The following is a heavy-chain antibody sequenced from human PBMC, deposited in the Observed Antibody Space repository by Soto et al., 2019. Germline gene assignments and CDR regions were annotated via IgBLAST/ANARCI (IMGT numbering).Heavy chain of an antibody. CDR3: AKDMKWGGMTTIHYFDS. Sequence: EVQLVESGGGLVQPGRSLRLSCAASGFTVDDYAMHWVPQAPGKGLEWVSGISWNSETIDYADSVKGRFTISRDNAKSALFLQMNSLRPDDTALYYCAKDMKWGGMTTIHYFDSWGQGTLVTVSS. CDR2: ISWNSETI. J-gene: IGHJ4*02. CDR1: GFTVDDYA. D-gene: IGHD4-17*01. V-gene: IGHV3-9*01.